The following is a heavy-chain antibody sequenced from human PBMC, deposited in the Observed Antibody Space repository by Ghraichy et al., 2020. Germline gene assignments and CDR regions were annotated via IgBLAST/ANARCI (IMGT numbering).Heavy chain of an antibody. J-gene: IGHJ4*02. CDR3: ARGWGRFDY. D-gene: IGHD2-21*02. V-gene: IGHV3-7*01. CDR1: GFAYSSYW. Sequence: WGSLILSCAASGFAYSSYWMNWVRQAPGKGLEWVAYIKYDGSAEYYVDSVKGRFGISRDNAKNSLFLQMNSLRAEDTAVYYCARGWGRFDYWGQGTLVTVSS. CDR2: IKYDGSAE.